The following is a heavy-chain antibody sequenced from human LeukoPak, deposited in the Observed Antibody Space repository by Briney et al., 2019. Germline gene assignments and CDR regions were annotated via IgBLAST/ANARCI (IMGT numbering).Heavy chain of an antibody. D-gene: IGHD5-12*01. CDR1: GFTFSSYW. Sequence: PGGSLRLSCAASGFTFSSYWMHWVRQAPGKGLMWVSRVNTDGSSTNYADSVKGRFTLSRDNAKNTLYLQMNSLRAEDTAVYFCARDRVGYTYDAFDIWGQGTMVTVSS. J-gene: IGHJ3*02. V-gene: IGHV3-74*01. CDR3: ARDRVGYTYDAFDI. CDR2: VNTDGSST.